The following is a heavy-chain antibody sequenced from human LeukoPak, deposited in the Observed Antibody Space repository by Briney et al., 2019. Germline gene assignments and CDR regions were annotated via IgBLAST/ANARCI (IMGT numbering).Heavy chain of an antibody. D-gene: IGHD5-18*01. J-gene: IGHJ6*02. CDR3: ARASGYSYGYVAPYYYYGMDV. CDR2: INHSGST. V-gene: IGHV4-34*01. CDR1: GGSFSGYY. Sequence: SETLSLTCAVYGGSFSGYYWSWIRQPPGKGLEWIGEINHSGSTNYNPSLKSRVTISVDTSKNQFSLKLSSVTAADTAVYYCARASGYSYGYVAPYYYYGMDVWGQGTTVTVSS.